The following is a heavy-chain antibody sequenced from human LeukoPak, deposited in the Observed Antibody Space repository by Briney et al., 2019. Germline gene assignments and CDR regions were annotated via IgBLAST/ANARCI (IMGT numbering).Heavy chain of an antibody. J-gene: IGHJ4*02. CDR1: GGSISSSNW. Sequence: GTLSLTCAVSGGSISSSNWWSWVRQPPGKGLEWIGEIYHSGSTNYNPSLKSRVTISVDKSKNQFSLKLSSVTAADTAVYYCARDRRITIFGEPIGGFDYWGQGTLVTVSS. D-gene: IGHD3-3*01. V-gene: IGHV4-4*02. CDR3: ARDRRITIFGEPIGGFDY. CDR2: IYHSGST.